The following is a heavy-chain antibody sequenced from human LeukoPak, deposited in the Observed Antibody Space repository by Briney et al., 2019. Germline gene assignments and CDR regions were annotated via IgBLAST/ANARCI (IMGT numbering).Heavy chain of an antibody. CDR2: INPNSGGT. V-gene: IGHV1-2*02. CDR3: AVDYYDSSGYLY. J-gene: IGHJ4*02. D-gene: IGHD3-22*01. Sequence: GASVKVSCXASGYTFTGYYMHWVRQAPGQGLEWMGWINPNSGGTNYAQKFQGRVTMTRDTSISTAYMELSRLRSGDTAVYYCAVDYYDSSGYLYWGQGTLVTVSS. CDR1: GYTFTGYY.